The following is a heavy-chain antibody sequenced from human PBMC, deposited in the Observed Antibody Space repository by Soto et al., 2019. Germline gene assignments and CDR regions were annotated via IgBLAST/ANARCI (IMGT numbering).Heavy chain of an antibody. Sequence: EVQLVQSGAEVKKPGESLRISCKGSGYSFTSYWISWVRQMPGQGLEWMGRIDPSDSYTNYSTSFQGHVTISADKSISTAYLQWSSLKATDTSMYYCAPTPGEDPYAPWDYWGQGTLVTVSS. CDR3: APTPGEDPYAPWDY. CDR1: GYSFTSYW. V-gene: IGHV5-10-1*01. CDR2: IDPSDSYT. D-gene: IGHD2-21*01. J-gene: IGHJ4*02.